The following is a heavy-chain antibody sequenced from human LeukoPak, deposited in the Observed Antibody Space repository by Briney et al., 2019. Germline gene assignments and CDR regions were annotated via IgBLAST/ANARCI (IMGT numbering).Heavy chain of an antibody. CDR3: AKAGVRSSSSQYYYMDV. D-gene: IGHD6-6*01. CDR1: GFTVSSNY. Sequence: GGSLRLSCAASGFTVSSNYMSWVRQAPGKGLEWVSNIFSTGTTYYADSVKGRFTISRDNSKNTLYLQMNSLRAEDTAVYYCAKAGVRSSSSQYYYMDVWGKGTTVTVSS. J-gene: IGHJ6*03. CDR2: IFSTGTT. V-gene: IGHV3-66*03.